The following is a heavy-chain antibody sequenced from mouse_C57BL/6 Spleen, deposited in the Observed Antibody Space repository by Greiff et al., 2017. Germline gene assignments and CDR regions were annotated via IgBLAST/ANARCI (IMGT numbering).Heavy chain of an antibody. D-gene: IGHD2-2*01. Sequence: EVKLMESEGGLVQPGSSMKLSCTASGFTFSDYYMAWVRQVPEKGLEWVANINYDGSSTYYLDSLKSRFIISRDNAKNILYLQMSSLKSEDTATYYCAREGTMVTTFDYWGQGTTLTVSS. CDR1: GFTFSDYY. J-gene: IGHJ2*01. CDR2: INYDGSST. CDR3: AREGTMVTTFDY. V-gene: IGHV5-16*01.